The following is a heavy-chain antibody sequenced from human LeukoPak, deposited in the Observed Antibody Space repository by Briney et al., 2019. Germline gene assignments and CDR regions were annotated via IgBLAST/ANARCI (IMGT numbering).Heavy chain of an antibody. D-gene: IGHD3-3*02. Sequence: GGSLRLSCAASGFTFSSYSMNWVRQAPGKGLEWVSGISWNGGSTGYADSVKGRFTISRDSAKNYLYLQMTSLRAEDTAFYYCARDTISNWASDYWGQGTLVTVSS. V-gene: IGHV3-20*04. J-gene: IGHJ4*02. CDR2: ISWNGGST. CDR3: ARDTISNWASDY. CDR1: GFTFSSYS.